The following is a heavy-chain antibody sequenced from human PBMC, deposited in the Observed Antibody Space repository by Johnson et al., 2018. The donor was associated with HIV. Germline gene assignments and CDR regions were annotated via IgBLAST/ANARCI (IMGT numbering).Heavy chain of an antibody. CDR3: ARGVTGYSYGT. V-gene: IGHV3-30*02. J-gene: IGHJ3*01. Sequence: QVQLVESGGGLVQPGGSLRVSCAASGWTVSRNEMTWVRQAPGKGLEWVAFIRYDGSNKYYADSVKGRFTISRDNSKNTLYLQMNSLRVEDTAVYYCARGVTGYSYGTWGQGTMVTVSS. CDR1: GWTVSRNE. D-gene: IGHD5-18*01. CDR2: IRYDGSNK.